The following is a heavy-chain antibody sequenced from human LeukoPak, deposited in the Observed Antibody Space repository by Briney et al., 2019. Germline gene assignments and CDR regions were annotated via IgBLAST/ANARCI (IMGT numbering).Heavy chain of an antibody. CDR2: ISAYNGNT. V-gene: IGHV1-18*01. CDR1: GYTFTSYG. Sequence: ASVKVSCKASGYTFTSYGISWLRQAPGQGLEWMGWISAYNGNTNYAQKLQGRVTMTTDTSTSTAYMELRSLRSDDTAVYYCARESRYYYDSSGYRNFDYWGQGTLVTVSS. CDR3: ARESRYYYDSSGYRNFDY. J-gene: IGHJ4*02. D-gene: IGHD3-22*01.